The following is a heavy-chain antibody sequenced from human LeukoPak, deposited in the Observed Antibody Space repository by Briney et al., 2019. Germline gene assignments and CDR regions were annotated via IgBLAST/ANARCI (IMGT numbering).Heavy chain of an antibody. J-gene: IGHJ4*02. Sequence: GGSLRLSCAASGFTFSSYEMNWVRQAPGKGLEWVAFIRYDGSNKYYADSVKGRFTTSRDNSKNTLYLQMNSLRAEDTAVYYCAKFQSSCYWGQGTLVTVSS. CDR2: IRYDGSNK. V-gene: IGHV3-30*02. D-gene: IGHD6-13*01. CDR3: AKFQSSCY. CDR1: GFTFSSYE.